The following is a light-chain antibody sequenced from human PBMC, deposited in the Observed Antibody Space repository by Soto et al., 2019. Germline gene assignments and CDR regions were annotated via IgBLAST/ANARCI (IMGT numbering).Light chain of an antibody. J-gene: IGLJ2*01. CDR1: SSDVGGYNF. CDR3: SSYTTSPTRVV. V-gene: IGLV2-14*01. Sequence: QSVLTQPASVSGSPGQSITISCTGTSSDVGGYNFVSWCQQHPGKAPKLIIYEVRNRPLGVSNRFSGSRSGNTAFLTISGLQAEDEADYYCSSYTTSPTRVVFGGGTKLTVL. CDR2: EVR.